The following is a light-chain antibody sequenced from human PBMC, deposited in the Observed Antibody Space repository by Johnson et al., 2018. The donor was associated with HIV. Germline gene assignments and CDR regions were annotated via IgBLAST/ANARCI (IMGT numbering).Light chain of an antibody. CDR2: RNN. CDR3: ATWDDSLNGHYV. CDR1: SSNIGSNT. Sequence: QSVLTQPPSASGTPGQRVTISCSGSSSNIGSNTVNWYQQLPGTAPKLLIYRNNQRPSGVPDRFSGSKSDTSASLAITGLQAADEADYYCATWDDSLNGHYVFGNGTKVTVL. J-gene: IGLJ1*01. V-gene: IGLV1-44*01.